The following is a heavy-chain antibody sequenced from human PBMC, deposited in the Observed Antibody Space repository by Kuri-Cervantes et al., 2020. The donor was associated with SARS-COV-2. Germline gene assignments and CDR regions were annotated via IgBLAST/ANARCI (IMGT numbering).Heavy chain of an antibody. J-gene: IGHJ6*02. V-gene: IGHV4-59*10. Sequence: SETLSLTCAVYGGSFSGYYWSWIRQPPGKGLEWIGRIYTSGSTNYNPSLKSRVTMSVDTSKNQFSLKLSSVTAADTAVYYCARGYGSGSYIYYYYGMDVWGHGTTVTVSS. CDR1: GGSFSGYY. D-gene: IGHD3-10*01. CDR3: ARGYGSGSYIYYYYGMDV. CDR2: IYTSGST.